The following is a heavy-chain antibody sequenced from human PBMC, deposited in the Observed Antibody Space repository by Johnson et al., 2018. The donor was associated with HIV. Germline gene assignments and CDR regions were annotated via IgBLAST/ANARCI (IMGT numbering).Heavy chain of an antibody. CDR2: IYSDGST. V-gene: IGHV3-66*01. CDR1: GFTVSSSY. D-gene: IGHD2-21*02. CDR3: TRGGGAYCGDDCLRTFDI. Sequence: VQLVESGGGLVQPGGSLRLSCVASGFTVSSSYMSWVRQAPGKGLEWVSVIYSDGSTYYADSVKGRFSISRDNSKNTVYLQMNSLTADDTAVNYCTRGGGAYCGDDCLRTFDIWGQGTMVIASS. J-gene: IGHJ3*02.